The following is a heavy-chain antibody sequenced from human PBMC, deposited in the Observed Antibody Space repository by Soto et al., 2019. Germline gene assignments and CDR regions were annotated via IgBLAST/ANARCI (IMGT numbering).Heavy chain of an antibody. Sequence: GASVKVSCKASGGTFSSYTISWVRQAPGQGLEWMGRIIPILGIANYAQKFQGRVTITADKSTSTAYMELSSLRSEDTAVYYCASDRDCSSTSCYVDFDYWGQGTLVTVSS. CDR1: GGTFSSYT. CDR2: IIPILGIA. CDR3: ASDRDCSSTSCYVDFDY. J-gene: IGHJ4*02. V-gene: IGHV1-69*02. D-gene: IGHD2-2*01.